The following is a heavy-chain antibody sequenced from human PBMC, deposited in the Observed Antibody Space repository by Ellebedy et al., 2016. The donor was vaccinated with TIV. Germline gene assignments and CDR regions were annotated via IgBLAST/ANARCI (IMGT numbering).Heavy chain of an antibody. J-gene: IGHJ4*02. D-gene: IGHD1-26*01. V-gene: IGHV4-4*07. CDR1: GDSISNYY. Sequence: MPSETLSLTCTVSGDSISNYYWSWVRQYAGKGLEWIGRIFTTGSSNYNPSFKSRVAMSVDTSKNQLSLRLTSVTAADTAVYYCARDSRYYWFPDYWGQGTQVTVSS. CDR2: IFTTGSS. CDR3: ARDSRYYWFPDY.